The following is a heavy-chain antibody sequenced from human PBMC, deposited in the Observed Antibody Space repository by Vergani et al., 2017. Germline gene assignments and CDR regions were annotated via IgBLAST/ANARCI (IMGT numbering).Heavy chain of an antibody. CDR1: GGSISSGSYY. D-gene: IGHD3-10*01. V-gene: IGHV4-61*02. CDR2: IYTSGST. J-gene: IGHJ5*02. Sequence: QVQLQESGPGLVKPSQTLSLTCTVSGGSISSGSYYWSWLRQPAGKGLEWIGRIYTSGSTNYNPSLKSRVTISVDTSKSQFSLKLSSVTAAATAVYYCARGEGLYYYGSGSFWFDPGGQGTLVTVSS. CDR3: ARGEGLYYYGSGSFWFDP.